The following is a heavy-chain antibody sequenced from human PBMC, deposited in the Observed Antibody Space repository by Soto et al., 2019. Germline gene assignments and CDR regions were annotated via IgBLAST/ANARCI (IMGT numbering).Heavy chain of an antibody. CDR1: GFTFDDYG. J-gene: IGHJ4*02. V-gene: IGHV3-20*04. D-gene: IGHD4-17*01. Sequence: GGSLRLSCAASGFTFDDYGMSWVRQAPGKGLEWVSGINRDGRSTGYADSMKGRFTISRDNAKNSLYLQMNSLRAEDTALYFWARAPGYYGDFFDYRGQRTLVTVAS. CDR2: INRDGRST. CDR3: ARAPGYYGDFFDY.